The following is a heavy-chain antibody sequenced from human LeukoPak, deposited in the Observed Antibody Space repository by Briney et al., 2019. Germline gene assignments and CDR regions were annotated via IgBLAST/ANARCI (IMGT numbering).Heavy chain of an antibody. CDR2: ISGSGGST. CDR3: AKVSSSWYLSDY. V-gene: IGHV3-23*01. D-gene: IGHD6-13*01. CDR1: GFTVSNNY. J-gene: IGHJ4*02. Sequence: PGGSLRLSCAASGFTVSNNYMSWVRQAPGKGLEWVSAISGSGGSTYYADSVKGRFTISRDNSKNTLYLQMNSLRAEDTAVYYCAKVSSSWYLSDYWGQGTLVTVSS.